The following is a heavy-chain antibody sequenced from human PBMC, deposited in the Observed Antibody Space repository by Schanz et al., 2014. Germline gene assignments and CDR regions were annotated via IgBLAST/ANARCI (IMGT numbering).Heavy chain of an antibody. J-gene: IGHJ3*01. V-gene: IGHV3-53*01. Sequence: EVQLVESGGGLIQPGGSLRLSCAVSGFTVSSNYMSWVRQAPGKGLEWVSTVYMSAASTRYADSVKGRFIISTDSSKNTLFLQMNSLRPEDTALYFCARDEGRDGYNLAFDVWGQGTLVTVSS. CDR1: GFTVSSNY. D-gene: IGHD5-12*01. CDR3: ARDEGRDGYNLAFDV. CDR2: VYMSAAST.